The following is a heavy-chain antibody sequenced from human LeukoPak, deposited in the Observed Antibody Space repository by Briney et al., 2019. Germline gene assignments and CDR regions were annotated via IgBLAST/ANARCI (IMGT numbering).Heavy chain of an antibody. D-gene: IGHD2-2*01. Sequence: GGSLRLSCAASGFTFSDYFMSWIRQAPGKWLEWISYISYSGTNTYYADSVKGRFTISRDNADNSLYLQMNSLRAEDTAVYYCARDLISSYCGTTTCHPNYYFDYWGQGTLVTVSS. CDR1: GFTFSDYF. CDR3: ARDLISSYCGTTTCHPNYYFDY. J-gene: IGHJ4*02. V-gene: IGHV3-11*01. CDR2: ISYSGTNT.